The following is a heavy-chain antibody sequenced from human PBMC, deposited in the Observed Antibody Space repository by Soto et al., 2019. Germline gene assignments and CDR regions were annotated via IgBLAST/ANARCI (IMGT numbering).Heavy chain of an antibody. CDR1: GYTFTSYG. CDR2: ISAYNGNT. V-gene: IGHV1-18*01. CDR3: ARVRPRLLWFGELSGYDY. D-gene: IGHD3-10*01. J-gene: IGHJ4*02. Sequence: ASVKVSCKASGYTFTSYGISWVRQAPGQGLEWMGWISAYNGNTNYAQKLQGRVTMTTDTSTSTAYMELRSLRSDDTAVYYCARVRPRLLWFGELSGYDYWGQGTLVTVSS.